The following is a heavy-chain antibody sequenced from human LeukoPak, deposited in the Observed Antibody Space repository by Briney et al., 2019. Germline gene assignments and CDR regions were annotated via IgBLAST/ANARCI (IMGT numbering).Heavy chain of an antibody. J-gene: IGHJ1*01. CDR2: ISRRSRHL. CDR1: GFMFSDYS. CDR3: VRDFMGAGATTAFLHH. V-gene: IGHV3-21*01. Sequence: PGGSLRLSCAASGFMFSDYSMNWVRQAPGEGLEWVSSISRRSRHLYYAGSVKGRFTISRDDAENSLYLQMNSLRADDMAVYYCVRDFMGAGATTAFLHHWGQGTLVSVSS. D-gene: IGHD1/OR15-1a*01.